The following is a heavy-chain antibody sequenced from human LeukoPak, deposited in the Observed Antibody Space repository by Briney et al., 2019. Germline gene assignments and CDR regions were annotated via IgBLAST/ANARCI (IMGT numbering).Heavy chain of an antibody. CDR3: ARADYYGDYGWFDP. D-gene: IGHD4-17*01. CDR2: ISSSGSTI. J-gene: IGHJ5*02. Sequence: GGSLRLSCAASGFTFSDYYMSWIRQAPGKGLEWVSYISSSGSTIYYADSVKGRFTIPRDNAKNSLYLQMNSLRAEDTAVYYCARADYYGDYGWFDPWGQGTLVTVSS. V-gene: IGHV3-11*01. CDR1: GFTFSDYY.